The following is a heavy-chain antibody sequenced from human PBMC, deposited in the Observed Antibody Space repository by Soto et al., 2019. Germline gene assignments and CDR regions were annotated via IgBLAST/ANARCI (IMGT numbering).Heavy chain of an antibody. CDR3: ARRKERSGPHSIDL. J-gene: IGHJ5*02. V-gene: IGHV1-8*01. Sequence: ASVKVSCKASGFTFITYDFSWVRQAAGQGLEWMGWMNPNNGNAGFAQKFRGRINMTRNTSISTAYLELSSLRSDDSAVYFCARRKERSGPHSIDLWGQGNQVTVSS. CDR1: GFTFITYD. CDR2: MNPNNGNA. D-gene: IGHD2-15*01.